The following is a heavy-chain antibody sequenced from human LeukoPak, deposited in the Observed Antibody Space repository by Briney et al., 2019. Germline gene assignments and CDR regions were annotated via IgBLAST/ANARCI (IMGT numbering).Heavy chain of an antibody. CDR2: IIPIFGTA. J-gene: IGHJ6*02. CDR3: ARARDYFGIVMISYGMDV. Sequence: SVKVSCKASGGTFSSYAISWVRQAPGQGLEWMGGIIPIFGTANYAQKFQGRVTITADESTSTAYMELSSLRSEDTAVYYCARARDYFGIVMISYGMDVWGQGTTVTVSS. D-gene: IGHD3-3*01. V-gene: IGHV1-69*13. CDR1: GGTFSSYA.